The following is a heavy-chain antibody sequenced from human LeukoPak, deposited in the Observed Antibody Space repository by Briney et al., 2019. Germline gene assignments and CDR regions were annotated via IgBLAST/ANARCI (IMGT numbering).Heavy chain of an antibody. CDR1: GFSFSSYG. V-gene: IGHV3-30*02. J-gene: IGHJ6*03. D-gene: IGHD2-2*02. CDR2: IQNDGSDK. CDR3: AKTGHIVLGPAAIGDTVVAPPYHYYYMDV. Sequence: PGGSLRLSCAASGFSFSSYGMSWVRQSPGKGLEWVAFIQNDGSDKNYVDSVKGRFTISRDSSKNTVYLQMNSLRSEDTAVYYCAKTGHIVLGPAAIGDTVVAPPYHYYYMDVWGKGTTVTVSS.